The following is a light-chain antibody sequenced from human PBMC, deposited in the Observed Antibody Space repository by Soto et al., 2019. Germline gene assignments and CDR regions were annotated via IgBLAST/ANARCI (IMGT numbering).Light chain of an antibody. Sequence: HSALTQPASVSGSPGLTIAISGTGTSRDVGGYNSVSWYQQQPGKVPKLIIYDVSSRPSGVSNRFSGSKSGNTASLTVSGLQDEDEGDYYCRSYTTGGSDVFGTGTKLTVL. CDR1: SRDVGGYNS. V-gene: IGLV2-14*01. J-gene: IGLJ1*01. CDR3: RSYTTGGSDV. CDR2: DVS.